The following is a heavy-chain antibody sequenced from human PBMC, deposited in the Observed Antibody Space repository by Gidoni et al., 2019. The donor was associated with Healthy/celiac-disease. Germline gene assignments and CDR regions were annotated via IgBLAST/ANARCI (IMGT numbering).Heavy chain of an antibody. D-gene: IGHD2-15*01. CDR3: ARRKGYCSGGSCFRIAENWFDP. CDR1: VRSISSSSYY. J-gene: IGHJ5*02. CDR2: IYYSGST. Sequence: QLQLQESGPGLVKPSETLSLTCTVSVRSISSSSYYWGWIRQPPGKGLEWIGSIYYSGSTYYNPSLKSRVTISVDTSKNQFSLKLSSVTAADTAVYYCARRKGYCSGGSCFRIAENWFDPWGQGTLVTVSS. V-gene: IGHV4-39*01.